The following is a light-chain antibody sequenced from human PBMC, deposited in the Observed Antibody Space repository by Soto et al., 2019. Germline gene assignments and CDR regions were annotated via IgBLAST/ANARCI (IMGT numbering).Light chain of an antibody. Sequence: EIVLTQSPGSLSLSPGEGATLSCRASQSVSSSFFAWYQQKPGQAPSLLIYGASRRATGVPDRFSGSGSGTDFPLSISRLAPEDFAVYSCQQYESSVTFGQCTKVEIK. CDR2: GAS. CDR3: QQYESSVT. J-gene: IGKJ1*01. V-gene: IGKV3-20*01. CDR1: QSVSSSF.